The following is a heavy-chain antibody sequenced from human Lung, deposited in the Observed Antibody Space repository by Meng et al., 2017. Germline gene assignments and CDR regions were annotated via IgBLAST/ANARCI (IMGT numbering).Heavy chain of an antibody. CDR2: IIDSGST. Sequence: QVQPHRGGQGLLKPAETLSLTCAVYGGSFSGYYWSWIRQPPGKGLEWIGEIIDSGSTNYNPSLKSRVTISVDTSKNQFSLRVTSVTAADRAVYYCVRRTYSSGWYFDYWGQGTLVTVSS. V-gene: IGHV4-34*12. J-gene: IGHJ4*02. CDR1: GGSFSGYY. D-gene: IGHD6-19*01. CDR3: VRRTYSSGWYFDY.